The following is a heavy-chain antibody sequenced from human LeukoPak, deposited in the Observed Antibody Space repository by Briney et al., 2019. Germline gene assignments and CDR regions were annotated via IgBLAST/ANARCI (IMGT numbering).Heavy chain of an antibody. J-gene: IGHJ4*02. Sequence: GASVKVSCKASGGTFSSYAISWVRQAPGQGLEWMGGIIPIFGTANYAQKFQGRVTITADESTSTAYMERSSLRSEDTAVYYCARAFDYSNYFDYWGQGTLVTVSS. CDR2: IIPIFGTA. CDR1: GGTFSSYA. D-gene: IGHD4-11*01. CDR3: ARAFDYSNYFDY. V-gene: IGHV1-69*13.